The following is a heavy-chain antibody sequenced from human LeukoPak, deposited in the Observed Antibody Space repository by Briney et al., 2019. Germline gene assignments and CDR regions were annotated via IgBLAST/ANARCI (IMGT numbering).Heavy chain of an antibody. CDR3: AREATSTYYDILTGYSRSYYYYMDV. CDR2: INPNSGGT. D-gene: IGHD3-9*01. V-gene: IGHV1-2*02. J-gene: IGHJ6*03. Sequence: ASVKVSCKASGGTFSTHAISWVRQAPGQGLEWMGWINPNSGGTNYAQKFQGRVTMTRDTSISPAYMELRRLRSDDTAVYYCAREATSTYYDILTGYSRSYYYYMDVWGKGTTVTVSS. CDR1: GGTFSTHA.